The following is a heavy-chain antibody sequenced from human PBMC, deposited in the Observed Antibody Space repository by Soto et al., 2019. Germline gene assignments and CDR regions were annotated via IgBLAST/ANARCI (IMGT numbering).Heavy chain of an antibody. V-gene: IGHV3-23*01. D-gene: IGHD2-21*02. CDR1: GFTFSNYA. CDR3: AKKGLGSLTTYCNSGDCHYAFDI. J-gene: IGHJ3*02. CDR2: ISGGGDGT. Sequence: VQLLESGGGLVQPGGSLRLSCAASGFTFSNYAMTWVRQAPGKGLEWVSTISGGGDGTFYADSVKGRFTISRDNSRNTVYLQMNRLRAEDTAVYYCAKKGLGSLTTYCNSGDCHYAFDIWGQGTMVTVSS.